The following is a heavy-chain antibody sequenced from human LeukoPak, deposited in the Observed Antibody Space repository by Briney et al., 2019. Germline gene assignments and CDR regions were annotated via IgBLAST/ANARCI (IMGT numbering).Heavy chain of an antibody. Sequence: GASVKVSCKASGGTFSSYAISWVRQASGQGLEWMGGIIPIFGTANYAQKFQGRVTITADESTSTAYMELRSLRSDDTAVYYCATDLYWHDFWSGSPIWGQGTMVTVSS. CDR1: GGTFSSYA. CDR3: ATDLYWHDFWSGSPI. V-gene: IGHV1-69*01. CDR2: IIPIFGTA. D-gene: IGHD3-3*01. J-gene: IGHJ3*02.